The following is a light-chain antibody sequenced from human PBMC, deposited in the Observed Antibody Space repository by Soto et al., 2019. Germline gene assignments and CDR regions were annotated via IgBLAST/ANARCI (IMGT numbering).Light chain of an antibody. Sequence: QPALTQPASVSGSPGQSITISCTGTSSDVGGNKYVSWYQQYPGKVPKLLINKVTNRPSGVSYRFSGSKSGNTASLTISALLAEDEADYFCASSTSDSLYVFGTGTKVTVL. CDR1: SSDVGGNKY. V-gene: IGLV2-14*01. CDR2: KVT. J-gene: IGLJ1*01. CDR3: ASSTSDSLYV.